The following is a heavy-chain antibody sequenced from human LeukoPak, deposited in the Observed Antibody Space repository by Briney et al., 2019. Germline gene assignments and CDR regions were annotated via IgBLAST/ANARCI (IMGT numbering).Heavy chain of an antibody. D-gene: IGHD3-22*01. CDR1: GFTFDDYA. J-gene: IGHJ4*02. CDR2: ISSSSSYI. V-gene: IGHV3-21*01. CDR3: ARAVCYGCYYDSSGYYYFDY. Sequence: GGSLRLSCAASGFTFDDYAMHWVRQAPGKGLEWVSSISSSSSYIYYADSVKGRFTISRDNAKNSLYLQMNSLRAEDTAVYYCARAVCYGCYYDSSGYYYFDYWGQGTLVTVSS.